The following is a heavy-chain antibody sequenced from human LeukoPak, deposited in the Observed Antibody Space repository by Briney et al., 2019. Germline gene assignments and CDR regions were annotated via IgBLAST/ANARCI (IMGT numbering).Heavy chain of an antibody. Sequence: GRSLRLSCAASGFTFDDYAMHWVRQAPGKGLEWVSGISWNSGSIGYADSVKGRFTISRDNAKNSLYLQMNSLRAEDTALYYCAKAVVVAATYNLEGGWFDPWGQGTLVTVSS. J-gene: IGHJ5*02. V-gene: IGHV3-9*01. CDR3: AKAVVVAATYNLEGGWFDP. D-gene: IGHD2-15*01. CDR2: ISWNSGSI. CDR1: GFTFDDYA.